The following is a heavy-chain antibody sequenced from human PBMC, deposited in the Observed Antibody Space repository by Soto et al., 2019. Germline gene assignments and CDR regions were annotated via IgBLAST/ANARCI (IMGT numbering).Heavy chain of an antibody. D-gene: IGHD1-26*01. CDR3: ARDQGGQSGNFIFDN. V-gene: IGHV3-33*01. CDR2: IWYHGRDI. J-gene: IGHJ4*02. CDR1: GFVFSDYV. Sequence: PGGSLRLSCAASGFVFSDYVIHWVRQAPGRGLDWVAGIWYHGRDIFYTGSVKGRFTISRDNSKNMLYLQMNSLRAEDTAVYYCARDQGGQSGNFIFDNWGQGTRVTVSS.